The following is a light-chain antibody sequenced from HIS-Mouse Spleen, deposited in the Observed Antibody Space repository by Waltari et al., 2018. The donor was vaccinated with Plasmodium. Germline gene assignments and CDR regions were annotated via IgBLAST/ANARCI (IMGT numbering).Light chain of an antibody. CDR2: EDS. J-gene: IGLJ2*01. CDR1: ALPTQY. Sequence: SYELTQPPSVSVSPGQTARITCSGDALPTQYAYWYHQKSGQAPVLVIYEDSKRPSAIPERFSGSSSGTMATLTISGAQVEDEADYYCYSTDSSGNHRVFGGGTKLTVL. CDR3: YSTDSSGNHRV. V-gene: IGLV3-10*01.